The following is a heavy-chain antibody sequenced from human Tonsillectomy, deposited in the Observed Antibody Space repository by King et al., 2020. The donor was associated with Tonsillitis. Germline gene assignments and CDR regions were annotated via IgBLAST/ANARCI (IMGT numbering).Heavy chain of an antibody. CDR1: GFTFSDYW. CDR3: ARLHWGDTRGWVY. CDR2: IRQNGKQI. Sequence: VQLVESGGGLVQPGGSLRLSCVASGFTFSDYWMSWVRQAPGKGLEWVANIRQNGKQIFSVVPLKGRFTISRDNARNPLYLQMNSLRTEDTAFYYCARLHWGDTRGWVYWGQGTLVTVSS. V-gene: IGHV3-7*01. J-gene: IGHJ4*02. D-gene: IGHD6-19*01.